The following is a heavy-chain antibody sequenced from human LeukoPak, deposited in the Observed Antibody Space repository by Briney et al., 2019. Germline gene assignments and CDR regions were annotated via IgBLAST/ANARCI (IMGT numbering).Heavy chain of an antibody. CDR2: IYYTGST. Sequence: KPSETLSLTCTVSGGSISSYHWSWIRQPPGKGLEWVGHIYYTGSTNYNPSLKSRVTISLDTSKNQFSLKLSSVAAADTAVYYCTRSLGVVIHGGMDVWGQGTTVTV. D-gene: IGHD3-3*01. CDR1: GGSISSYH. CDR3: TRSLGVVIHGGMDV. V-gene: IGHV4-59*01. J-gene: IGHJ6*02.